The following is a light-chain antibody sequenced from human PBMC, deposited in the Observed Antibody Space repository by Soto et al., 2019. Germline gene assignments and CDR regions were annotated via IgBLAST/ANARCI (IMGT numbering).Light chain of an antibody. J-gene: IGKJ2*01. CDR1: QCVISAY. CDR2: GAS. CDR3: QQPGSSVYS. V-gene: IGKV3-20*01. Sequence: EIVLTQSPGTLSLSPGERATLSCRASQCVISAYLAWYQQIPGQAPRRLIYGASSRATGIPDRFSGSVSGTDFTLYISGLEAEESAVEYCQQPGSSVYSFGQGTKLEIK.